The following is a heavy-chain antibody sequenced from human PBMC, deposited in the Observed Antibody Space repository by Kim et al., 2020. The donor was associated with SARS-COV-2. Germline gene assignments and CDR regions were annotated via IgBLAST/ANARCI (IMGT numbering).Heavy chain of an antibody. Sequence: SVKVSCKASGFTFTSSAVQWVRQARGQRLEWIGWIVVGSGNTNYAQKFQERVTITRDMSTSTAYMELSSLRSEDTAVYYCAAVDGYKHDAFDIWGQGTMVTISS. CDR2: IVVGSGNT. CDR3: AAVDGYKHDAFDI. J-gene: IGHJ3*02. D-gene: IGHD5-12*01. V-gene: IGHV1-58*01. CDR1: GFTFTSSA.